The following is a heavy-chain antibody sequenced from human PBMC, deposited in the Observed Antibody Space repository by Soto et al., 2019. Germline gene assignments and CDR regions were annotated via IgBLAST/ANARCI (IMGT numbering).Heavy chain of an antibody. CDR3: ARGGAGFDL. CDR1: GDSLTIGGHY. V-gene: IGHV4-31*03. CDR2: IYHSGST. J-gene: IGHJ3*01. Sequence: PSETLSLTCSVFGDSLTIGGHYWTWIRQHPGKGLEWIGYIYHSGSTYYSPSLKSRVTISVDTSENQFSLKLTSVTAADTAVYYCARGGAGFDLWGQGKMVTVSS. D-gene: IGHD6-13*01.